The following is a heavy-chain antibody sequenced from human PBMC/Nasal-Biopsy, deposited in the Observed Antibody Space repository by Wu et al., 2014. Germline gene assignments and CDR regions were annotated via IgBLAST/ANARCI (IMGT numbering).Heavy chain of an antibody. J-gene: IGHJ4*02. CDR3: ARPSVDGYNYGFDS. V-gene: IGHV3-33*01. CDR1: GFTLSNYA. CDR2: IWYDGSNQ. Sequence: RLSCAASGFTLSNYAMHWVRQAPGKGLEWVAVIWYDGSNQYYADSVKGRFTISRDNSRNTLYLQMNSLRAEDTAVYYCARPSVDGYNYGFDSWGQGTLVAVSS. D-gene: IGHD5-24*01.